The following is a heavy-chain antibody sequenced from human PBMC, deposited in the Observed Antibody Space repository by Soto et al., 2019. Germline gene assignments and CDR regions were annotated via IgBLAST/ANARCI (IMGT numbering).Heavy chain of an antibody. CDR1: GFSLSSTRMA. CDR2: IYWDDDK. V-gene: IGHV2-5*02. J-gene: IGHJ4*02. CDR3: AHIVLAALGYYFDY. Sequence: QITLKESGPTLVKPTQTLTLTCTFSGFSLSSTRMAVGWIRQPPGKALAWLALIYWDDDKRYSPFLKSRLTISKDTSKNQVVLTMSNMDPVDTARYYCAHIVLAALGYYFDYWGQGTLVTVSS. D-gene: IGHD2-15*01.